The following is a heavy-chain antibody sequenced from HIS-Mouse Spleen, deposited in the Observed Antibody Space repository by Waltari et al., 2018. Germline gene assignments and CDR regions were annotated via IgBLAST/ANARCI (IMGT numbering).Heavy chain of an antibody. J-gene: IGHJ4*02. D-gene: IGHD6-19*01. CDR2: IDRDDDK. Sequence: QVTLRESGPALVKPTQTLTLTCTFSGFSLSTSGLCVSWIRQPPGKALEWLARIDRDDDKYYSTSLKTRLTISRDTSKNQVVRTMTNMDPLETATYYCARIAEGYTSGWYAFDYWGQGTLVTVSS. CDR3: ARIAEGYTSGWYAFDY. V-gene: IGHV2-70*15. CDR1: GFSLSTSGLC.